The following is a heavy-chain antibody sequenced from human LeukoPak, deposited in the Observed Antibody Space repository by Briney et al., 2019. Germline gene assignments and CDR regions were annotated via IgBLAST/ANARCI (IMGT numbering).Heavy chain of an antibody. Sequence: GGSLRLSCAASGFTFSNYAMSWVRQAPGKGLEWVSGISGSGGSTYYADSVKGRFTISRDNSKNTLYLQMNSLRAEDTAVYYCAKESYDSSGFYYYYYYGMDVWGQGTTVTVSS. CDR2: ISGSGGST. J-gene: IGHJ6*02. CDR3: AKESYDSSGFYYYYYYGMDV. CDR1: GFTFSNYA. V-gene: IGHV3-23*01. D-gene: IGHD3-22*01.